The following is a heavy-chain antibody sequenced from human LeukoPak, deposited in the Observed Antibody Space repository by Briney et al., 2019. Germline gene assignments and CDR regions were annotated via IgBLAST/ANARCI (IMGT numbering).Heavy chain of an antibody. CDR1: GGSISSSNW. CDR2: IYHSGST. D-gene: IGHD6-13*01. Sequence: ASETLSLTCAVSGGSISSSNWWSWVRQPPGKGREWIWEIYHSGSTNYNPSLKSRVTISVDKSKNQFSLKLSSVTAADTAVYYCARASPYSSSWYTDYWGQGTLVTVSS. J-gene: IGHJ4*02. V-gene: IGHV4-4*02. CDR3: ARASPYSSSWYTDY.